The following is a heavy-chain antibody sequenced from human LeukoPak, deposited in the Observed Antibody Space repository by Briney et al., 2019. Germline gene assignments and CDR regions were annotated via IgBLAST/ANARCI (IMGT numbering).Heavy chain of an antibody. CDR2: ISYDGTTQ. V-gene: IGHV3-30*18. Sequence: QPGRSLRLSCATSGFTFSSYAMHSVRQAPGKGLEWVTVISYDGTTQYYADSVKGRFTISRDNSKNTLYLQMNSLGAEDTAVYYCAKYVEPDWGYDPPTGNAFDIWGQGAMVTVSS. CDR1: GFTFSSYA. CDR3: AKYVEPDWGYDPPTGNAFDI. D-gene: IGHD7-27*01. J-gene: IGHJ3*02.